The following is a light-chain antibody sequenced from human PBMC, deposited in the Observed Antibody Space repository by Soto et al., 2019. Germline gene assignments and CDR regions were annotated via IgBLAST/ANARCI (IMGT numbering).Light chain of an antibody. J-gene: IGLJ1*01. CDR3: CSYAGSYSYV. CDR1: SSDVGGYNY. V-gene: IGLV2-11*01. CDR2: DVS. Sequence: QSVLTQPRSVSGSPGQSVTIYCTGTSSDVGGYNYVSWYQQHPGKAPKLMIYDVSKRPSGVPDRFSGSKSGNTASLTISGLQAEDEADYYCCSYAGSYSYVFGTGTKLTVL.